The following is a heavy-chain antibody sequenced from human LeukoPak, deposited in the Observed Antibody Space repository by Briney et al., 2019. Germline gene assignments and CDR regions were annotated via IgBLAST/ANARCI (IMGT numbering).Heavy chain of an antibody. V-gene: IGHV3-30*02. D-gene: IGHD3-9*01. CDR3: ARPRLGRRTFDI. CDR2: IRYDGSNK. Sequence: GGSLRLSCAASGFTFSSYGMHWVRQAPGKGLEWVAFIRYDGSNKYYADSVKGRFTISRDNSKNTLYLQMNSLRAEDTAVYYCARPRLGRRTFDIWGQGTMVTVSS. CDR1: GFTFSSYG. J-gene: IGHJ3*02.